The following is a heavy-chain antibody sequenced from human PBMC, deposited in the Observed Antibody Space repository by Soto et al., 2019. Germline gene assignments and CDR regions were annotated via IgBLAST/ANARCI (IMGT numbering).Heavy chain of an antibody. J-gene: IGHJ2*01. CDR2: IYRGGTI. Sequence: EVRLVESGGGLIQPGGSLTVSCAASGFSVSDNYMSWVRQPPGKGLEWVSVIYRGGTIFYADSVKGRFIISRDSSKNTMYLQMITLRGEDTATYYCARVSCSGGVCCPGWYFDLWGRGTLVTVSS. CDR1: GFSVSDNY. CDR3: ARVSCSGGVCCPGWYFDL. V-gene: IGHV3-53*01. D-gene: IGHD2-15*01.